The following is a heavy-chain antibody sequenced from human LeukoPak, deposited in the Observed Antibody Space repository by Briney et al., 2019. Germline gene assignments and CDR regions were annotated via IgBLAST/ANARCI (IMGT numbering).Heavy chain of an antibody. CDR1: GYTFTGYY. CDR2: IRPNSGGT. J-gene: IGHJ6*02. CDR3: ATYSNSTLQYYYGLDV. D-gene: IGHD6-6*01. V-gene: IGHV1-2*02. Sequence: APVKVSCKTSGYTFTGYYLHWVRQAPGQGLEWMGWIRPNSGGTKNAQKFQGRVTMTRDTSISTAYMELNRLTSDDTAVYYCATYSNSTLQYYYGLDVWGQGTTVTVSS.